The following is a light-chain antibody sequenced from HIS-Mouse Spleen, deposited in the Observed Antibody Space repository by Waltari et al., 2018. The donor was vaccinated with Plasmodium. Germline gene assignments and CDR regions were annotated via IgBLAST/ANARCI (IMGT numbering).Light chain of an antibody. V-gene: IGLV3-10*01. J-gene: IGLJ3*02. CDR3: YSTDSSGNHRV. CDR2: EDS. Sequence: SYELTQPPSVSVSPGQTARITCSGDALHKKYANWYQQKSGQAPVLVIYEDSKRPSGIPERFSGSSSGTMATLTISGAQVEDEADYYCYSTDSSGNHRVFGGGTKLTVL. CDR1: ALHKKY.